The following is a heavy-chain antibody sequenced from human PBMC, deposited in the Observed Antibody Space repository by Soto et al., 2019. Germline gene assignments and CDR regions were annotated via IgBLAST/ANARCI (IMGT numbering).Heavy chain of an antibody. D-gene: IGHD1-26*01. CDR3: ARNFAQGATNFYYFDY. CDR1: GFTFSSYS. CDR2: ISSSSSYI. J-gene: IGHJ4*02. Sequence: EVQLVESGGGLVKPGGSLRLSCAASGFTFSSYSMNWVRQAPGKGLEWVSSISSSSSYIYYADSVKGRFTISRDNAKNSLYLQMNSLRAEDTAVYYCARNFAQGATNFYYFDYGGQGTLVIVSS. V-gene: IGHV3-21*01.